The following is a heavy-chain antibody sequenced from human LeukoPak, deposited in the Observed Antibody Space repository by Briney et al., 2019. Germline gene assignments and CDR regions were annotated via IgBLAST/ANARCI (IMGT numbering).Heavy chain of an antibody. CDR3: ARGSTTRGGDYGMDV. CDR2: IIPIFGTA. D-gene: IGHD3-16*01. V-gene: IGHV1-69*06. CDR1: GGTFSSYA. J-gene: IGHJ6*04. Sequence: SVKVSCKASGGTFSSYATSWVRQAPGQGLEWMGGIIPIFGTANYAQKFQGRVTITADKSTSTAYMELSSLRSEDTAVYYCARGSTTRGGDYGMDVWGKGTTVTVSS.